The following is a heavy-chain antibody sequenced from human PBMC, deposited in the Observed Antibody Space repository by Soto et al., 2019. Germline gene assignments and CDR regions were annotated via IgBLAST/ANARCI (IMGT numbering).Heavy chain of an antibody. D-gene: IGHD6-19*01. CDR1: GFTFSSYS. J-gene: IGHJ3*02. V-gene: IGHV3-48*02. CDR2: ISSSSSTI. Sequence: GGSLRLSCAASGFTFSSYSMNWVRQAPGKGLEWVSDISSSSSTIYYADSVKGRFTISRDNAKNSLYLQMNSLRDEDTAVYYCARYSSGDVGYSFDIWGQGTMVPVSS. CDR3: ARYSSGDVGYSFDI.